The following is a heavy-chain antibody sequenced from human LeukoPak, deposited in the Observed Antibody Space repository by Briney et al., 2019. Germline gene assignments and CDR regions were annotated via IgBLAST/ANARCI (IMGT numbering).Heavy chain of an antibody. J-gene: IGHJ2*01. V-gene: IGHV3-9*01. CDR1: GFTFDDYA. D-gene: IGHD3-9*01. CDR3: AKAKYYDILTGPTNHWHFDL. Sequence: PGGSLRLSCAVSGFTFDDYAMHWVRQESGKGLEWVSGISWNSGTTVYADSVKGRFTTSRDNAKNSLFLQTNSLRPEDTALYYCAKAKYYDILTGPTNHWHFDLWGRGTLVAVSS. CDR2: ISWNSGTT.